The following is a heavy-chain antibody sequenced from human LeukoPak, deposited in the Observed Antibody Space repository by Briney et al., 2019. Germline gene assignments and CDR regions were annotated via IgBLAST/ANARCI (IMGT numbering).Heavy chain of an antibody. D-gene: IGHD3-22*01. Sequence: GGSLRLSCAASGFTVSSNYMSWVRQAPGKGLEWVSVIYSGGSTYYADSVKGRFTISRDNSKNTLYVQMNSLRAEDTAVYYCARTSLTCYYDSSGYLPADYWGQGTLVTVSS. CDR3: ARTSLTCYYDSSGYLPADY. J-gene: IGHJ4*02. V-gene: IGHV3-53*01. CDR1: GFTVSSNY. CDR2: IYSGGST.